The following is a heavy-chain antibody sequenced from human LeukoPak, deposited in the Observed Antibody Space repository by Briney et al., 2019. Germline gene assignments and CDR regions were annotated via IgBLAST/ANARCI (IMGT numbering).Heavy chain of an antibody. Sequence: GGSLRLSCAASGFTFSDYYMSWIRQAPGKGLEWVSYISSSGSTIYYADSVKGRFTISRDNAKNSLYLQMNSLRAEDTAVYYCAKDRCSNGIGCYYYYMDVWGKGTTVTISS. CDR3: AKDRCSNGIGCYYYYMDV. CDR1: GFTFSDYY. J-gene: IGHJ6*03. V-gene: IGHV3-11*01. D-gene: IGHD2-8*01. CDR2: ISSSGSTI.